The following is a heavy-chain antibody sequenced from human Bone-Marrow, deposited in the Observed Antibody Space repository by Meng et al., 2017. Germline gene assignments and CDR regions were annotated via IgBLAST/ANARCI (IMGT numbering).Heavy chain of an antibody. J-gene: IGHJ4*02. Sequence: QQQLQESGPGLVKPSETLALTCTVSGGSISSSSFYWGWIRQPPGKGLEWIGSIYYSGSTYYNPSLKSRITISVDTSKNQFSLKLSSVTAADTAVYYCARHMEMSTIINLFDFWGQGALVTVSS. D-gene: IGHD5-24*01. CDR3: ARHMEMSTIINLFDF. V-gene: IGHV4-39*01. CDR1: GGSISSSSFY. CDR2: IYYSGST.